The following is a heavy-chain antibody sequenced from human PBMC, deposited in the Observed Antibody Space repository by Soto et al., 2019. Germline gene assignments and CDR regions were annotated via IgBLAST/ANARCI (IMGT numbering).Heavy chain of an antibody. V-gene: IGHV3-13*01. J-gene: IGHJ6*02. CDR1: GFTFRSHD. CDR3: VRGYYYGMDV. Sequence: VQLVQSGGGLVQPGGSLRLSCAASGFTFRSHDMHWVRQVTGKSLEWVSAIGTAGDTYYPDSVEGRFIISRDPAMTSLYLHMHRLTAGDTAVYYCVRGYYYGMDVWGQGTTVTVSS. CDR2: IGTAGDT.